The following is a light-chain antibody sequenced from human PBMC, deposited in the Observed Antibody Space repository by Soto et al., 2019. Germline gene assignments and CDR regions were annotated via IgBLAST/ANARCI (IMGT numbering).Light chain of an antibody. CDR1: NSNIGSHT. CDR3: ATWDDSLNGVV. V-gene: IGLV1-44*01. J-gene: IGLJ2*01. Sequence: QSVLTQPPSASGTPGQTIAISCSGGNSNIGSHTVNWFQQLPGTAPRLLIYSNTQRPSGVPDRFSGSKSGTSASLAISGLQSEYEGDYYCATWDDSLNGVVFGGGATLTVL. CDR2: SNT.